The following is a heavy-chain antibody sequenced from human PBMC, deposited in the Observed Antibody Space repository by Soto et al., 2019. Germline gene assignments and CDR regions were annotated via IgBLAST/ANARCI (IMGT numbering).Heavy chain of an antibody. D-gene: IGHD1-1*01. Sequence: QVQLQESGSGLVKPSQSLSLTCTVSGVSLNTADTWWSWIRQSPGKGLEFIGYYHSGGSTYYDASLSSRGTISADTSNSKFSVKLSSVTVADTAVYFCVRSRQMESRNDYGLDVWGQGTTVTVSS. CDR1: GVSLNTADTW. V-gene: IGHV4-30-4*01. J-gene: IGHJ6*02. CDR2: YHSGGST. CDR3: VRSRQMESRNDYGLDV.